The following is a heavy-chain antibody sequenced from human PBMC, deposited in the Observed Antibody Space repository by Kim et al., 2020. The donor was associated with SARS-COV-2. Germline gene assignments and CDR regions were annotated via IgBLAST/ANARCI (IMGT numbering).Heavy chain of an antibody. J-gene: IGHJ4*01. D-gene: IGHD6-13*01. V-gene: IGHV3-23*01. Sequence: YYADSVKGRFTISRDNSKNTLYLQMNSLRAEDTAVYYCANGGGAAAGHDYWGQEPWSPSPQ. CDR3: ANGGGAAAGHDY.